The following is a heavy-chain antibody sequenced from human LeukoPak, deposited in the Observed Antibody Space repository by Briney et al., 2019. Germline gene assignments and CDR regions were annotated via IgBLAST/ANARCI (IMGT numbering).Heavy chain of an antibody. Sequence: GESLKISCKGSGYSFTTNWIGWVRQMPGKGLEWVGIIYPGDSDRRHSPSFQGQVTTSADKSISTAYLQWNSLKASDTATYYCVRLGGGAGAWYEGRGDFDYWGQGTLVTVSS. CDR1: GYSFTTNW. CDR2: IYPGDSDR. V-gene: IGHV5-51*01. J-gene: IGHJ4*02. CDR3: VRLGGGAGAWYEGRGDFDY. D-gene: IGHD6-19*01.